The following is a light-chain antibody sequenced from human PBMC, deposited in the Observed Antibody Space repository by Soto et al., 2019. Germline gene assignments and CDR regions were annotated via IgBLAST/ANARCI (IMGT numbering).Light chain of an antibody. CDR2: EVS. CDR1: QSINKW. J-gene: IGKJ1*01. Sequence: DIQMTQSPSTLSASVGDRVTISCRVSQSINKWLAWYQQKPGKAPNLLIYEVSTLHSGVPSRFSGSGSGTEFTLTISSLQPDDFATYYCQHYSSDRTTFGQGTKVDIK. CDR3: QHYSSDRTT. V-gene: IGKV1-5*03.